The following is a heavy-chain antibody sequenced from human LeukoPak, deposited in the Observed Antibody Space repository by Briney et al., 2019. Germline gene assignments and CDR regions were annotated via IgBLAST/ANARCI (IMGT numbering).Heavy chain of an antibody. J-gene: IGHJ4*02. CDR2: IKDKTNGGTT. V-gene: IGHV3-15*01. D-gene: IGHD3-10*01. CDR1: GFTFSNAC. Sequence: GSLRLSCAASGFTFSNACMSWVRQAPGKGLEWVGRIKDKTNGGTTDYAAPVKGRFTISRDDSKNTLYLQMNSLKTEDTAVYYCTTDAPLYGSGSKVRKEYWGQGTLGTVSS. CDR3: TTDAPLYGSGSKVRKEY.